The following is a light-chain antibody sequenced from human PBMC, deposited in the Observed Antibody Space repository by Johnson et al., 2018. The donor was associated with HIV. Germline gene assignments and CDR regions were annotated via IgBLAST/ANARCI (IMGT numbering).Light chain of an antibody. J-gene: IGLJ1*01. Sequence: QSVLTQPPSVSAAPGQKVTISCSGSRSNIGNNYVSWYQQLPGTAPKLLIYENTERPSGIPDRFSGSKSGTSATLGITGLQPGDEADYYCGTWHSSLSTGGVFGSGTKVTVL. V-gene: IGLV1-51*02. CDR3: GTWHSSLSTGGV. CDR2: ENT. CDR1: RSNIGNNY.